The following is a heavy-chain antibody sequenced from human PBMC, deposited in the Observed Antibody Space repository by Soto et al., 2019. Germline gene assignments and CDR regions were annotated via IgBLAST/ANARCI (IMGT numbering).Heavy chain of an antibody. V-gene: IGHV3-9*01. D-gene: IGHD6-13*01. CDR3: AKEIASVGYYYYYMDV. CDR2: ISWNSGSI. Sequence: EVQLVESGGGLVQPGRSLRLSCAASGFTFDDYAMHWVRQAPGKGLEWVSGISWNSGSIGYADSVKGRITISRDNAKNTLYQQMNSLTAEDTAWYYCAKEIASVGYYYYYMDVWGKGTTVTVSS. J-gene: IGHJ6*03. CDR1: GFTFDDYA.